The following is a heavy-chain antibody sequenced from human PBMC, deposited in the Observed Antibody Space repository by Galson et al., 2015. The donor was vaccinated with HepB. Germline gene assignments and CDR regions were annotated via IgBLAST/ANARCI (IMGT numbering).Heavy chain of an antibody. V-gene: IGHV5-51*01. CDR3: ARRGYTTPSGYYALDA. CDR2: VYPEDSDT. CDR1: GYNFPTYW. Sequence: QSGAEVKEAGESLKISCKASGYNFPTYWIGWVRQMPGKGLEWMGIVYPEDSDTRNSPSFQGQVSISADKSFSTAYLHWNSLKASDTAIYYCARRGYTTPSGYYALDAWGQGTTDIVSS. D-gene: IGHD3-16*02. J-gene: IGHJ6*02.